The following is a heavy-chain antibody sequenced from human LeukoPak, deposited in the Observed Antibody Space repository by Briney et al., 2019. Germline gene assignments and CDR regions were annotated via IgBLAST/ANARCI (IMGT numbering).Heavy chain of an antibody. V-gene: IGHV1-69*05. Sequence: SVKVSXKASGGTFSSYAISWVRQAPGQGLEWIGGIIPIFGTANYAQKFQGRVTITTDESTSTAYMELSSLRSEDTAVYYCAREEPGIAAAGSKGGSWFDPWGQGTLVTVSS. CDR2: IIPIFGTA. J-gene: IGHJ5*02. D-gene: IGHD6-13*01. CDR1: GGTFSSYA. CDR3: AREEPGIAAAGSKGGSWFDP.